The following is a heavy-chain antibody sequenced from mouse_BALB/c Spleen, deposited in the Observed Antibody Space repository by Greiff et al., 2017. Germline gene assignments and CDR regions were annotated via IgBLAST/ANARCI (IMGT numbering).Heavy chain of an antibody. V-gene: IGHV5-6-4*01. CDR1: GFTFSSYT. CDR3: TRAYYGNSYAMDY. J-gene: IGHJ4*01. CDR2: ISSGGSYT. Sequence: DVKLQESGGGLVKPGGSLKLSCAASGFTFSSYTMSWVRQTPEKRLEWVATISSGGSYTYYPDSVKGRFTISRDNAKNTLYLQMSSLKSEDTAMYYCTRAYYGNSYAMDYWGQGTSVTVSS. D-gene: IGHD2-10*01.